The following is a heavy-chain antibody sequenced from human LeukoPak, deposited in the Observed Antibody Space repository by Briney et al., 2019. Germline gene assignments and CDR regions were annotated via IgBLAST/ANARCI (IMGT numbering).Heavy chain of an antibody. CDR2: ISSRSSAI. D-gene: IGHD4-23*01. J-gene: IGHJ3*02. CDR3: ARDGGYGVNAAFDI. V-gene: IGHV3-48*02. CDR1: GFTFSSFS. Sequence: PGGSLRLSCAASGFTFSSFSMNWVRQAPGKGLEGISYISSRSSAIYYADSVKGRFTISRDNAKNSLYLQMNSLRDEDTAVYYCARDGGYGVNAAFDIWGQGTMVTVSS.